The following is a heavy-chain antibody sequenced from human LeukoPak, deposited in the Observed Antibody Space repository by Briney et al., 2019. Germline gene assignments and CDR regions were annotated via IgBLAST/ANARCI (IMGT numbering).Heavy chain of an antibody. CDR3: ARDRLGLDY. D-gene: IGHD6-19*01. V-gene: IGHV4-34*01. J-gene: IGHJ4*02. CDR1: GGSFSGYY. Sequence: SETLSLTCAVYGGSFSGYYWSWIRQPPGKGLEWIGEINHSGSTNYNPSLKSRVTISVDTSKNQFSLKLRSVTAADTAVYYCARDRLGLDYWGQGTLVTVSS. CDR2: INHSGST.